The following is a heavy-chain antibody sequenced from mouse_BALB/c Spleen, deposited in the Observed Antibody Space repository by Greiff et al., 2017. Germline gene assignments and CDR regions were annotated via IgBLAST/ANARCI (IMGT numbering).Heavy chain of an antibody. D-gene: IGHD2-14*01. Sequence: EVKLMESGGGLVKPGGSLKLSCAASGFTFSDYYMYWVRQTPEKRLEWVATISDGGSYTYYPDSVKGRFTISRDNAKNNLYLQMSSLKSEDTAMYYCARYAYYRYDTYWYFDVWGAGTTVTVSS. CDR3: ARYAYYRYDTYWYFDV. CDR1: GFTFSDYY. CDR2: ISDGGSYT. J-gene: IGHJ1*01. V-gene: IGHV5-4*02.